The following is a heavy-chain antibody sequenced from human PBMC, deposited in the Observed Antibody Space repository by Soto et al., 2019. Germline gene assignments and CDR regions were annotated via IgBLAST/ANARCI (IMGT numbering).Heavy chain of an antibody. V-gene: IGHV1-18*01. CDR1: GYTFTSYG. CDR3: ARDLITIFGVVNGGWFDP. D-gene: IGHD3-3*01. Sequence: ASVKVSCKASGYTFTSYGISWVRQAPGQGLEWMGWISAYNGNTNYAQKLQGRVTMTTDTSTSTAYMELRSLRSDDTAVYYCARDLITIFGVVNGGWFDPWGQGTLVTVSS. J-gene: IGHJ5*02. CDR2: ISAYNGNT.